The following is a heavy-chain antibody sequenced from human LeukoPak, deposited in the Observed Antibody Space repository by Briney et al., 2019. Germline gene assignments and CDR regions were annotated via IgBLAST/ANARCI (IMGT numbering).Heavy chain of an antibody. CDR3: AKVRYVGYYFDS. J-gene: IGHJ4*02. CDR1: GFXFSNYA. Sequence: PGGSLRLSCVASGFXFSNYAINWVRQAPGKGLEWVSGISGSGGSVYYADSVKGRFTISRDNSLNTLYLHMNSLRAEDTAVYYCAKVRYVGYYFDSWGQGTLVTVSS. D-gene: IGHD3-9*01. V-gene: IGHV3-23*01. CDR2: ISGSGGSV.